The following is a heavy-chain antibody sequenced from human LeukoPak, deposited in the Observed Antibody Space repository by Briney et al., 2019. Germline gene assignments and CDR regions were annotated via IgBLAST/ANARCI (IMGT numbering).Heavy chain of an antibody. CDR3: ARVGSYYDAFDI. Sequence: SETLSLTCTVSGGSVSSGSYYWSWIRQPPGKGLEWIGYIYDSGSTNYNPSLKSRVTISVDTSKNQFSLKLSSVTAADTAVYYCARVGSYYDAFDIWGQGTMVTVSS. J-gene: IGHJ3*02. CDR1: GGSVSSGSYY. V-gene: IGHV4-61*01. CDR2: IYDSGST. D-gene: IGHD2-8*01.